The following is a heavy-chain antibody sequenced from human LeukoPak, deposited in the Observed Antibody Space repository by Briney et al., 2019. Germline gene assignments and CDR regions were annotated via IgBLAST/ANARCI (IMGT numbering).Heavy chain of an antibody. V-gene: IGHV4-38-2*02. CDR1: DYSISGASY. J-gene: IGHJ4*02. CDR2: INPSGST. Sequence: PSETLSLTCTVSDYSISGASYWVWIRQSPGKGLEWIGSINPSGSTYYNPSLRSRVTISVDTSNNQFSLELNSVTAADTAFYHCARANNFHGSGYYYVFFDYWGQGTLVTVSS. D-gene: IGHD3-22*01. CDR3: ARANNFHGSGYYYVFFDY.